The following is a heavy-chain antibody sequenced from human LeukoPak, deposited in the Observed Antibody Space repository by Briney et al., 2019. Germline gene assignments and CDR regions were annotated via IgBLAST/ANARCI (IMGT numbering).Heavy chain of an antibody. CDR2: INHSGST. J-gene: IGHJ4*02. D-gene: IGHD6-19*01. V-gene: IGHV4-34*01. CDR3: ARSSSGWYEDY. Sequence: KASETLSLTCAVYGGSFSGYYWSWIRQPPGKGLEWIGEINHSGSTNYNPSLKSRVTISVDTSKNQFSLKLSSVTAADTAVYYCARSSSGWYEDYWGQGTLVTVSS. CDR1: GGSFSGYY.